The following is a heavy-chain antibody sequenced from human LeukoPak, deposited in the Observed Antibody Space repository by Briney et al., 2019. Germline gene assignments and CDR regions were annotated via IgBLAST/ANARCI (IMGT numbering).Heavy chain of an antibody. CDR3: ARGGAAAGAAEYFQH. V-gene: IGHV1-3*04. J-gene: IGHJ1*01. CDR1: GYTFTNYA. CDR2: INTGNGDT. Sequence: ASVKVSCKASGYTFTNYAMHWVRQAPGQRLEWMGWINTGNGDTKYSQRFQGRVTITRDTSASTVYMELSSLRSEDTTVYYRARGGAAAGAAEYFQHWGQGTLVTVSS. D-gene: IGHD6-13*01.